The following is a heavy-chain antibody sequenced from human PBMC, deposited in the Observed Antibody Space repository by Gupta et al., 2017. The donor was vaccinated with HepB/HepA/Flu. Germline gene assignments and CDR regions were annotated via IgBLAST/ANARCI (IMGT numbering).Heavy chain of an antibody. CDR3: ASAGLYDFWSTFDY. Sequence: EVRLVESGGGLVQPGESLRLVCAPSGFAFSGYWMSWARQAPGKGLGWVASISKDGTKNFHVDSVKGRFVISRDNAKNSLYLRMNSLRGEDTATYYCASAGLYDFWSTFDYWGQGTLVTVSA. J-gene: IGHJ4*02. CDR1: GFAFSGYW. D-gene: IGHD3-3*01. CDR2: ISKDGTKN. V-gene: IGHV3-7*03.